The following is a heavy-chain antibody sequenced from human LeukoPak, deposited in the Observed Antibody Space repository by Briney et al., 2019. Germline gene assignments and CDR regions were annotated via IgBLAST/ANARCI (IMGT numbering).Heavy chain of an antibody. CDR1: GGSFSGYY. CDR2: INHSGST. CDR3: ARHRSYKAFDI. D-gene: IGHD1-1*01. V-gene: IGHV4-34*01. Sequence: SETLSLTCAVYGGSFSGYYWSWIRQPPGKGLEWIGEINHSGSTNYNPSLKSRVTISVDTSKNQFSLKLSSVTAADTAVYYCARHRSYKAFDIWGQGTMATVSS. J-gene: IGHJ3*02.